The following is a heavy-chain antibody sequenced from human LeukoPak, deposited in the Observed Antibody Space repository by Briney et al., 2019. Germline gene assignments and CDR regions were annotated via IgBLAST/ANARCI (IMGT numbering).Heavy chain of an antibody. V-gene: IGHV3-7*01. J-gene: IGHJ3*01. Sequence: GGSLRLSCAASGFTFSSHWMTWVRQAPGKGLERLGNIKQDGSEKYYAGSVRGRFTMSRDNAKNSLYLKMNSLRAEDTAVYFCTRVSVSDAFDLWGQGTMVTVSS. CDR1: GFTFSSHW. CDR3: TRVSVSDAFDL. CDR2: IKQDGSEK.